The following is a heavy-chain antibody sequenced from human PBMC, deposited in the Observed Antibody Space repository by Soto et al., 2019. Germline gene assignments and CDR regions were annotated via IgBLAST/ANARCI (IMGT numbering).Heavy chain of an antibody. CDR3: ARVRGGYCSTTACSPGAFEI. CDR1: GGSISSGSYY. J-gene: IGHJ3*02. V-gene: IGHV4-39*07. D-gene: IGHD2-2*01. CDR2: INHSGST. Sequence: SETLSLTCTVSGGSISSGSYYGGWIRQPPGKGLEWIGEINHSGSTNYNPSLKSRVTISVDTSKNQFSLKLSSVTAADTAIYYCARVRGGYCSTTACSPGAFEIWGQGTMVTVSS.